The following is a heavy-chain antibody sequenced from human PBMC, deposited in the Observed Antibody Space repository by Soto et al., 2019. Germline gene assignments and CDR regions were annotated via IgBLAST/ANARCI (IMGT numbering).Heavy chain of an antibody. Sequence: QVQLVQSGAEVKKPGSSVKVSCKASGGTFSSSAISWVRQAPGQGLEWMGGIIPIFGTANYAQKFQGRVTIPADEYTSTAYIELSSLRSEDTAGYDSARLLHGYSGTGDSWGQGTLVTVSS. D-gene: IGHD5-12*01. CDR3: ARLLHGYSGTGDS. J-gene: IGHJ4*02. CDR2: IIPIFGTA. V-gene: IGHV1-69*12. CDR1: GGTFSSSA.